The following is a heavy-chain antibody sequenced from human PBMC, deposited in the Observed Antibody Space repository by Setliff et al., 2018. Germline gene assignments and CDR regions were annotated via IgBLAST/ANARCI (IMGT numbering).Heavy chain of an antibody. V-gene: IGHV3-7*01. CDR2: ITHDGSKT. CDR3: TRDQDYYGMDV. Sequence: GESLTTSCAGSCFTINTYWMTWVRQAPGKGLEWVASITHDGSKTYILDSMKGRFTISRDNTKNSLYLQMNSLRGEDTAVYHCTRDQDYYGMDVWGQGTTVTVSS. CDR1: CFTINTYW. J-gene: IGHJ6*02.